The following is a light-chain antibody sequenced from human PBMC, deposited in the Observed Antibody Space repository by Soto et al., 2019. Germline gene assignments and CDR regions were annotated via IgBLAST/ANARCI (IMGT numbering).Light chain of an antibody. CDR3: HQYNYWPT. V-gene: IGKV3D-15*01. J-gene: IGKJ1*01. CDR1: QTVNSN. CDR2: GSS. Sequence: EIVLAQSPGTLSLSPGERGTLSCRASQTVNSNFIAWYQQKTGLPPRLLIFGSSKRATGIPARFSGSGSGTEFTLTISSLQSEDFAVYYCHQYNYWPTFGQGTKVDIK.